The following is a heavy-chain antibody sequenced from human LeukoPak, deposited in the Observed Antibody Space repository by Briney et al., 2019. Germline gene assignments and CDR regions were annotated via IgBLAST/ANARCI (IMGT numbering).Heavy chain of an antibody. CDR3: ARSRSVAGYYFDY. J-gene: IGHJ4*02. V-gene: IGHV1-2*04. Sequence: ASVKVSCKASGYTFTGYYTHWVRQAPGQGLEWMGWINPNSGGTNYAQKFQGWVTMTRDTSISTAYMELSRLRSDDTAVYYCARSRSVAGYYFDYWGQGTLVTVSS. CDR2: INPNSGGT. CDR1: GYTFTGYY. D-gene: IGHD6-19*01.